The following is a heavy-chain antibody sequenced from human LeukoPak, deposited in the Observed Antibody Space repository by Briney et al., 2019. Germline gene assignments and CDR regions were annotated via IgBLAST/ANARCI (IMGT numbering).Heavy chain of an antibody. D-gene: IGHD6-19*01. V-gene: IGHV1-2*02. Sequence: HXVXXAXGXGLEWMGWINPNSGGTNYAQKFQGRVTMTRDTSISTAYMELSRLRSDDTAVYYCARAKGIGVAGNDYWGQGTLVTVSS. CDR3: ARAKGIGVAGNDY. J-gene: IGHJ4*02. CDR2: INPNSGGT.